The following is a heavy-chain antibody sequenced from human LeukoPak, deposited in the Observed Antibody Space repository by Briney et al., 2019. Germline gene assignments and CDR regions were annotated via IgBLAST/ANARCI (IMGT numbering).Heavy chain of an antibody. Sequence: QPGGSLRLSCAASGFTFSSYAMSWVRQAPGKGLGWVANIKQDGSEKYYVDSVKGRFTISRDNAKNSLYLQMNSLRAEDTAVYYCARIAYGSGSYYFDYRGQGTLVTVSS. CDR1: GFTFSSYA. CDR2: IKQDGSEK. V-gene: IGHV3-7*01. CDR3: ARIAYGSGSYYFDY. J-gene: IGHJ4*02. D-gene: IGHD3-10*01.